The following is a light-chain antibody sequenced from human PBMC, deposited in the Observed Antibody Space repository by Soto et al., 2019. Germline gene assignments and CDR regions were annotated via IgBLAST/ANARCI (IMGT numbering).Light chain of an antibody. CDR2: DVS. V-gene: IGLV2-11*01. Sequence: SALTQPRSVSGSPGQSVTISCTGTSSDVGNYNYVSWYQQHPGKAPKLMIYDVSKRPSGVPDRFSGSKSGNTASLSISGLQAEDEADYYCCSYAGSYTHVVFGGGTKVTVL. CDR3: CSYAGSYTHVV. CDR1: SSDVGNYNY. J-gene: IGLJ2*01.